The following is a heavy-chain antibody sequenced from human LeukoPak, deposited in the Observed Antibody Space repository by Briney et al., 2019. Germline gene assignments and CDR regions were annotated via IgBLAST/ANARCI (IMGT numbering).Heavy chain of an antibody. CDR3: SSSSSWSLDDAFDI. V-gene: IGHV3-15*01. Sequence: GGSLRLSCAASGFTFSNAWMNWVRQAPGKGLEWVGRIKSKADGGATDYAAPVEGRFTISRDDSKEMLYLQMNSLKTEDTAVYYCSSSSSWSLDDAFDIWGQGTKVTVSS. J-gene: IGHJ3*02. CDR1: GFTFSNAW. D-gene: IGHD6-13*01. CDR2: IKSKADGGAT.